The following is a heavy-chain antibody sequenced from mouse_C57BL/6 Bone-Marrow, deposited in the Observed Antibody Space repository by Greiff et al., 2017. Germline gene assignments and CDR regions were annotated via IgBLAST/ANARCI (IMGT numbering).Heavy chain of an antibody. CDR1: GYTFTSYW. J-gene: IGHJ3*01. CDR2: IDPSDSYT. CDR3: ARWDGYYRPWFAY. Sequence: VQLQQPGAELVMPGASVKLSCKASGYTFTSYWMHWVKQRPGQGLEWIGEIDPSDSYTNYNQKFKGKSTLTVDKSSSTAYMQLSSLTSEDSAVYYCARWDGYYRPWFAYWGQGTRVTVSA. D-gene: IGHD2-3*01. V-gene: IGHV1-69*01.